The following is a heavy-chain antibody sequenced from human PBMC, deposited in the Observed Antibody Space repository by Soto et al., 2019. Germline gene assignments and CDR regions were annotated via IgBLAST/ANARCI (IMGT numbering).Heavy chain of an antibody. D-gene: IGHD3-22*01. V-gene: IGHV1-2*02. J-gene: IGHJ4*02. CDR2: INCRSGGT. CDR3: MRGASARDSSGYPYYFHP. Sequence: ASVKVSCKTSGYVFTGYYLHWVRQAPGQGLEWMGWINCRSGGTTYTQKFQGRVTLTMDTSTSTAYMELSSLISDDTALYYCMRGASARDSSGYPYYFHPWGQGTLVTVSS. CDR1: GYVFTGYY.